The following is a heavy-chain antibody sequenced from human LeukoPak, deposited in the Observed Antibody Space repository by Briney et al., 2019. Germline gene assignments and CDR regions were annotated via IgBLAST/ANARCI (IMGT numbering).Heavy chain of an antibody. Sequence: SGGSLRLSCAASGFSFGTYSMHWARQVPGKGLEWVAVISYDGSNKYYADSVKGRFTISRYNSKNTLYLQINSLRAEDTAVYYCAREADYYDSSGYYSDLGGGFDYWGQGTLVTVSS. CDR2: ISYDGSNK. CDR3: AREADYYDSSGYYSDLGGGFDY. CDR1: GFSFGTYS. J-gene: IGHJ4*02. D-gene: IGHD3-22*01. V-gene: IGHV3-30*19.